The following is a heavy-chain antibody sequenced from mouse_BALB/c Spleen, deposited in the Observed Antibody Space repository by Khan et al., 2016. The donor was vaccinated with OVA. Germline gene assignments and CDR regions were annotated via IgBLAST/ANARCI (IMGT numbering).Heavy chain of an antibody. V-gene: IGHV2-6-1*01. CDR2: IWSDGST. Sequence: QVQLKESGPGLVAPSQSLSITCTISGFSFTNYGIHWVRQPPGKGLEWLVVIWSDGSTSYNSALKSRLSISRDISKSQVFLRMNSLQTDDTAMYYCARQPYFHYYIMDYWGQGTSVIVSS. J-gene: IGHJ4*01. D-gene: IGHD2-10*01. CDR1: GFSFTNYG. CDR3: ARQPYFHYYIMDY.